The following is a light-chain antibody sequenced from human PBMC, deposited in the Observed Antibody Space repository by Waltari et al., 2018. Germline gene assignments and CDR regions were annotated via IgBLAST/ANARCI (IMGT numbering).Light chain of an antibody. J-gene: IGKJ1*01. V-gene: IGKV1-27*01. CDR3: LKYNSAPRT. CDR1: QGISNY. CDR2: GAS. Sequence: DIQMTQSPSSLSASVGDRVTITCRASQGISNYLAWYQQKPWKVPNLLIYGASTLQSGVPSRFSGSGSGTDYTLTISSLQPEDVATYYCLKYNSAPRTFGQGTKVEIK.